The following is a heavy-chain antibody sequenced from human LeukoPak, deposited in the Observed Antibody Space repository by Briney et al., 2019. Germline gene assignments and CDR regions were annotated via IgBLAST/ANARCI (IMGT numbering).Heavy chain of an antibody. CDR3: ATAVIVAVFGDAFDI. CDR2: INPNSGGT. CDR1: GYTFTGYF. D-gene: IGHD6-13*01. V-gene: IGHV1-2*02. J-gene: IGHJ3*02. Sequence: ASVKVSCKASGYTFTGYFMHWVRQAPGQRLEWMGWINPNSGGTNYAQKFQGRVTMTRDTSISTAYMELRRLGYDDTAVYYCATAVIVAVFGDAFDIWGQGTLVTVSS.